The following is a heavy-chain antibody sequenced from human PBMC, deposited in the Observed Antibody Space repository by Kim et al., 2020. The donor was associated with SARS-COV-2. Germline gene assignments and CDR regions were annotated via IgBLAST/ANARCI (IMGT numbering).Heavy chain of an antibody. Sequence: SETLSLTCTASGGSISNYYWSWYRQPPGKGLEYVGHIDNSGATTYNPSLKSRVTISVDTSKSQVSLKLNSVTAADSAVYYCGRDYSLDSWGQGTLVTVSS. CDR3: GRDYSLDS. V-gene: IGHV4-59*01. J-gene: IGHJ4*02. CDR1: GGSISNYY. CDR2: IDNSGAT. D-gene: IGHD2-15*01.